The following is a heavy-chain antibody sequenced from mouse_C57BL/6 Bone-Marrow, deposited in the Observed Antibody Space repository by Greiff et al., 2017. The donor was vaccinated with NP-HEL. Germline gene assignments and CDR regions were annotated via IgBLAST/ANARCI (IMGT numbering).Heavy chain of an antibody. D-gene: IGHD2-4*01. CDR1: GYTFPSYT. V-gene: IGHV1-4*01. J-gene: IGHJ3*01. CDR2: INPSSGYT. Sequence: VQLQQSGAELARPGASVKMSCKASGYTFPSYTMHWVKQRPGQGLEWIGYINPSSGYTKYNQKFKDKATLTADKSSSTAYMQLSSLTSEDSAVYYCARDYDYEAWFAYWGQGTLVTVSA. CDR3: ARDYDYEAWFAY.